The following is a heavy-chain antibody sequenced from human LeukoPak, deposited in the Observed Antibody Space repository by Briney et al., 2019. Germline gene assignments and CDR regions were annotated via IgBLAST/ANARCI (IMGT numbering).Heavy chain of an antibody. CDR2: ITSGGST. CDR3: ASGNSHAFDI. Sequence: PGGSLRLSCAASGFTVSSNYMSWVRQAPGKGLEWVSGITSGGSTYYADSVRGRFTISRDNAKDTLYLQMISLRAEDTAVYYCASGNSHAFDIWGQGTMVTVSS. V-gene: IGHV3-53*01. J-gene: IGHJ3*02. CDR1: GFTVSSNY.